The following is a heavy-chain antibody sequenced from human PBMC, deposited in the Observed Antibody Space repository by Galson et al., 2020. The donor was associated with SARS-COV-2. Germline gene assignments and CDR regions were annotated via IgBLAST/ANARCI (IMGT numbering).Heavy chain of an antibody. CDR1: GFTFSTSW. Sequence: GGSLRLSCAASGFTFSTSWMAWVRQAPGKGLEWVANINQHGSEKYYVDSVKGRFTISRDNTKNSLYLQMSSLRAEDTAVYYCARVLGGVYDSSCYAQNWFGPWGQGTLVTVSS. CDR3: ARVLGGVYDSSCYAQNWFGP. V-gene: IGHV3-7*05. J-gene: IGHJ5*02. D-gene: IGHD3-22*01. CDR2: INQHGSEK.